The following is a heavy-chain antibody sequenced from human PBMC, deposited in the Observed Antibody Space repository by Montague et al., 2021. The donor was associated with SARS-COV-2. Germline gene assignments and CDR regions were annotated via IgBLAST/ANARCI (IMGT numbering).Heavy chain of an antibody. CDR1: GFTFSSYE. V-gene: IGHV3-48*03. Sequence: SLRLSCAASGFTFSSYEMNWVRQAPGKGLEWVSYISSSGGTTFYADSVRGRFTISRDNAKNSLYLQMNSLRVEDTAVYYCVRATLYMDVWGEGTTVAVSS. CDR3: VRATLYMDV. CDR2: ISSSGGTT. J-gene: IGHJ6*03.